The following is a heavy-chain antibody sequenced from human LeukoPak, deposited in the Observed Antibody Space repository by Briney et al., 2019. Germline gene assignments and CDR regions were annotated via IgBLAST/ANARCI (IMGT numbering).Heavy chain of an antibody. D-gene: IGHD6-19*01. J-gene: IGHJ4*02. V-gene: IGHV3-23*01. CDR2: ISGSGGTT. Sequence: GSLRLSCAASGFTFTSYAMSWVRRAPGKGLEWVSGISGSGGTTYYADSVKGRFTISRDNSKNTLYLQMNSLRVEDTAVYYCAKKSEQWLVRTNFDYWGQGTLVTVSS. CDR1: GFTFTSYA. CDR3: AKKSEQWLVRTNFDY.